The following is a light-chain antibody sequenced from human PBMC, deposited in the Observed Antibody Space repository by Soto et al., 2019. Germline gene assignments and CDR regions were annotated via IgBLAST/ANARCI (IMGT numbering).Light chain of an antibody. CDR3: SSYTSSSTLV. CDR2: DVS. Sequence: QSALTQPASVSGSPGQSITISCTGTSSDVGGYNYVSWYQQHPGKAPNLMIYDVSNPPSGVSNRFSGSKSGNTASLTIPGLQAEDEADYYCSSYTSSSTLVFGGGTKLTVL. V-gene: IGLV2-14*01. J-gene: IGLJ2*01. CDR1: SSDVGGYNY.